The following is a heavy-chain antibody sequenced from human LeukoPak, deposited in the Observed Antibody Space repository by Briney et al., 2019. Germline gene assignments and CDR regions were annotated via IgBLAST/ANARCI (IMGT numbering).Heavy chain of an antibody. CDR2: ISSRSSSI. D-gene: IGHD2-15*01. CDR3: ARVLLVVASYWFDP. V-gene: IGHV3-48*01. Sequence: GGSLRLSCAASGFTFSSYSMNWVRQAPGKGLEWVSYISSRSSSIYYADSVKGRFTISRDNAKNSLYLQMNSLRAEDTAVYYCARVLLVVASYWFDPWGQGTLVTVSS. J-gene: IGHJ5*02. CDR1: GFTFSSYS.